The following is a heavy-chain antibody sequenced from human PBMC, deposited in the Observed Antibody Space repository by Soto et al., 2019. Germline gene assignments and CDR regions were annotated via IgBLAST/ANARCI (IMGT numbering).Heavy chain of an antibody. J-gene: IGHJ4*02. D-gene: IGHD4-17*01. V-gene: IGHV4-30-4*01. CDR3: VRLDYGDYAFDQ. CDR1: GGSIRSSDYY. CDR2: IFFSGST. Sequence: QVQLQESGPGLMKSSQTLSLTCTVSGGSIRSSDYYWNWIRQPPGKGLEGIGYIFFSGSTDYNPSLKRGVTISLDTSKNQYSLKLSSVTAADTAVYYCVRLDYGDYAFDQWGQGTLVTVSS.